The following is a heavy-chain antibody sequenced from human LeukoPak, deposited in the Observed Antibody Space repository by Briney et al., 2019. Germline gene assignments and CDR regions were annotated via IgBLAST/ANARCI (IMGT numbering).Heavy chain of an antibody. J-gene: IGHJ4*02. V-gene: IGHV3-21*01. D-gene: IGHD5-18*01. CDR3: ARDLELWLNY. CDR1: GFTFSSYS. CDR2: ISSSSSYI. Sequence: GGSLRLSCAASGFTFSSYSMNWVRQAAGQGLEWVSSISSSSSYIYYADSVKGRFTISRDNAKNSLYLQMNSLRAEDTAVYYCARDLELWLNYWGQGTLVTVSS.